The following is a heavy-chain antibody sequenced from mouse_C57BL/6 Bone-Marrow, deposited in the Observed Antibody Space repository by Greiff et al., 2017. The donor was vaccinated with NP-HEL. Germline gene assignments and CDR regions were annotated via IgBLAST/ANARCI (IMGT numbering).Heavy chain of an antibody. CDR2: ISSGGSYT. V-gene: IGHV5-6*02. J-gene: IGHJ3*01. CDR3: ARRNYSNSWFAY. D-gene: IGHD2-5*01. Sequence: EVKLQESGGDLVKPGGSLKLSCAASGFTFSSYGMSWVRQTPDKRLEWVATISSGGSYTYYPDSVKGRFTISRDNAKNTLYLQMSSLKSEDTAMYYCARRNYSNSWFAYWGQGTLVTVSA. CDR1: GFTFSSYG.